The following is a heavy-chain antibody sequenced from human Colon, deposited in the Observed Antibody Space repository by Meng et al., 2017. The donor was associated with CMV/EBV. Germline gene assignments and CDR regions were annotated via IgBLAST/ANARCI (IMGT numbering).Heavy chain of an antibody. Sequence: GESLKISCAASGFTFSSYGMHWVRQAPGKGLEWVAFIRYDGSNKYYADSVKGLFTISRDNSKNTLYLQMNSLRAEDTAVYYCAKEEEYCSSTSCYRHFDYWGQGTLVTVSS. CDR2: IRYDGSNK. D-gene: IGHD2-2*01. CDR3: AKEEEYCSSTSCYRHFDY. CDR1: GFTFSSYG. J-gene: IGHJ4*02. V-gene: IGHV3-30*02.